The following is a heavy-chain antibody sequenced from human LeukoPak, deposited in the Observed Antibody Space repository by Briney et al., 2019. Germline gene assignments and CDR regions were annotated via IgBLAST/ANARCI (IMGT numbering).Heavy chain of an antibody. J-gene: IGHJ6*02. CDR3: ARVGYYGMDV. CDR2: VSSNGSTI. CDR1: GFTFSDYF. Sequence: GGSLRLSCAASGFTFSDYFMSWIRQAPGKGLEWVSYVSSNGSTIYYADSVKGRFTISRDNAKNSLYVQMNSLRAEDTAVYYCARVGYYGMDVWGQGTTVTVSS. V-gene: IGHV3-11*01.